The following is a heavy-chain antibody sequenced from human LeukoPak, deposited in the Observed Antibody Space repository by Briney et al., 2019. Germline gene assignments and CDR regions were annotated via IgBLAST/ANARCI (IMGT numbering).Heavy chain of an antibody. Sequence: ETLSLTCTVSGYSISSGYYWGWSRQPPGKGVEWIGSIYHSGSTSYTPSLKSRVTISVDTSKNQFSLKLSSVTAADTAVYYCARDGRVPYYYYYMDVWGKGTTVTVSS. J-gene: IGHJ6*03. CDR2: IYHSGST. D-gene: IGHD1-1*01. CDR3: ARDGRVPYYYYYMDV. CDR1: GYSISSGYY. V-gene: IGHV4-38-2*02.